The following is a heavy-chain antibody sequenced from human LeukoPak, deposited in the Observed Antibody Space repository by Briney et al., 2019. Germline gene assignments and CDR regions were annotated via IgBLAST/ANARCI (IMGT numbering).Heavy chain of an antibody. CDR2: ISYDGSNK. J-gene: IGHJ3*02. Sequence: GGSLRLSCAASGFTFSRYWMHWVRQAPGKGLEWVAVISYDGSNKYYADSVKGRFTISRDNSKNTLYLQMNSPRAEDTAVYYCARSTWDDAFDIWGQGTMVTVSS. CDR1: GFTFSRYW. V-gene: IGHV3-30-3*01. CDR3: ARSTWDDAFDI. D-gene: IGHD1-26*01.